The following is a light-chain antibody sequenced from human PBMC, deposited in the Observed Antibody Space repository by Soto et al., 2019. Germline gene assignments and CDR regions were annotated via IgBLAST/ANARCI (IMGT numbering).Light chain of an antibody. V-gene: IGLV2-23*01. CDR3: YSYVGSMTSV. J-gene: IGLJ2*01. CDR1: SSDVGSYNL. Sequence: QSALTQPASVSGSPGQSITISCTGTSSDVGSYNLVSWYQQLPGKAPKLVISEGSKRPSGVSNRFSGSKSGNTASLTISGLQAEDEADYYCYSYVGSMTSVFGGGTKLTVL. CDR2: EGS.